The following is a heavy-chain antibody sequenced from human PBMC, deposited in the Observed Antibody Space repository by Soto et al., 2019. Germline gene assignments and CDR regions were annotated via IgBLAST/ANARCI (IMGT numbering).Heavy chain of an antibody. J-gene: IGHJ4*02. V-gene: IGHV1-18*01. CDR3: ARDLYDILTGYYTGNYFDY. D-gene: IGHD3-9*01. CDR2: ISAYNGNK. Sequence: QVQLVQSGAEVKKPGPSVKVSCKASGYTFTGYGISWVQRALGQGLEGRGWISAYNGNKNYAQKLQGRVTMTTDTSTSTAYMELRSLRSDDTAVYYCARDLYDILTGYYTGNYFDYWGQGTLVTVSS. CDR1: GYTFTGYG.